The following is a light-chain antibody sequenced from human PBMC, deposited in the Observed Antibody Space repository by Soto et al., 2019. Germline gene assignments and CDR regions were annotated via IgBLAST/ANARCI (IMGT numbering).Light chain of an antibody. Sequence: DIQMTQSPSSLSASVGDRVTITCQASQDISNYLNWYQQKPGKAPKLLIYDASNLETGVPSRFSRSGSGTDFTFTISSLQPEDIATYYCQQYDNLPPNTFGQGTKLEIK. CDR1: QDISNY. J-gene: IGKJ2*01. V-gene: IGKV1-33*01. CDR3: QQYDNLPPNT. CDR2: DAS.